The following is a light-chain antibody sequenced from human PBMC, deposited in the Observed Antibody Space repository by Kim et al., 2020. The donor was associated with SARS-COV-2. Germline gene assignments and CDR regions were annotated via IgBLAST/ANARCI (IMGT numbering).Light chain of an antibody. CDR3: QQYESYSYT. CDR2: DAS. CDR1: QSISGS. Sequence: GDRVTITCRASQSISGSLAWYQQKPGKAPKLLIYDASGLQSGVPSRFSGSGSGTEFTLTISSLQPDDFATYYCQQYESYSYTFGQGTKLEI. V-gene: IGKV1-5*01. J-gene: IGKJ2*01.